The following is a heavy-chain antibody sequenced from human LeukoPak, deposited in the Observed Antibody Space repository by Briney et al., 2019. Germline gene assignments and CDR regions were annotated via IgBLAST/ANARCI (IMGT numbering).Heavy chain of an antibody. V-gene: IGHV3-48*01. J-gene: IGHJ6*03. CDR1: GFTFSSYS. CDR3: AKEGSSSWYVYYYYMDV. D-gene: IGHD6-13*01. Sequence: GGSLRLSCAASGFTFSSYSMNWVRQAPGKGLEWVSYISNSGSTIYYADSVKGRFTISRDNSKNTLYLQMNSLRAEDTAVYYCAKEGSSSWYVYYYYMDVWGKGTTVTISS. CDR2: ISNSGSTI.